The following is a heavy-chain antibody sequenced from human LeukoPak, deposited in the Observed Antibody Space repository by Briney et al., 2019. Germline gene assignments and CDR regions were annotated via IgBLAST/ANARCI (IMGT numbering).Heavy chain of an antibody. CDR1: GFTLSSYG. V-gene: IGHV3-30*18. J-gene: IGHJ4*02. Sequence: WRSLRLSCAASGFTLSSYGMHWVRQAPGKGLEWVAVISYDGSNKYYADSVKGRFTISRDNSKNTLYLQMNSLRAEDTAVYYCAKGTIAAAGLIDYWGQGTLVTVPP. CDR2: ISYDGSNK. CDR3: AKGTIAAAGLIDY. D-gene: IGHD6-13*01.